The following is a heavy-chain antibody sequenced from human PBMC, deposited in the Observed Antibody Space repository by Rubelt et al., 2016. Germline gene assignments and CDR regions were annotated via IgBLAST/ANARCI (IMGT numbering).Heavy chain of an antibody. CDR3: ARDPGREIDY. CDR2: ISSSSSNI. Sequence: VRQPPGKGLEWVSHISSSSSNIYYADSVKGRFTISRDNAKNSLSLQMNSLRDEDTAVYYCARDPGREIDYWGQGTLVTVSS. J-gene: IGHJ4*02. D-gene: IGHD5-24*01. V-gene: IGHV3-48*02.